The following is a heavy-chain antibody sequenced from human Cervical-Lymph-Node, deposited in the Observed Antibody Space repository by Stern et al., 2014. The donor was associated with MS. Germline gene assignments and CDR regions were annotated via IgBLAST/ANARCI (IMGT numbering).Heavy chain of an antibody. D-gene: IGHD3-16*01. J-gene: IGHJ4*02. V-gene: IGHV7-4-1*02. Sequence: QVQLVQSGSELKKPGASVKVSCKASGYNVTTYAMNWVRQAPGQGLEWMGWINTKTGIPTFAQGFPGRFVFSLDTSINTAYVQISSLKAEDSAVYYCATWGAGNSPPLFYWGQGTLVTVSS. CDR2: INTKTGIP. CDR1: GYNVTTYA. CDR3: ATWGAGNSPPLFY.